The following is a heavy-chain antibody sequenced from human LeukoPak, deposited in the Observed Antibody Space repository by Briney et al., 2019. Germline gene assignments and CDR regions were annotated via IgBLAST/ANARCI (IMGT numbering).Heavy chain of an antibody. CDR3: ATSKLQLFPFDY. Sequence: SETLSLTCTVSGGSISSYYWSWIRQPPGKGLEWIGNIYHRGGTNYNPSLKSRLTISVDTSKNQFSLKLSSVTAADTAVYYCATSKLQLFPFDYWGQGTLVTVSP. J-gene: IGHJ4*02. V-gene: IGHV4-59*08. CDR1: GGSISSYY. D-gene: IGHD3-10*01. CDR2: IYHRGGT.